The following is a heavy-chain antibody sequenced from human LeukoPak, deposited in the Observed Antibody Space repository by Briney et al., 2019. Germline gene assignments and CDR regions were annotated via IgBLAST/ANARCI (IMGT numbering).Heavy chain of an antibody. J-gene: IGHJ2*01. D-gene: IGHD2-21*02. Sequence: EASVKVSCKASGYTFTGYYMHWVRQAPGQGLEWMGWINPNSGGTNYAQKFQGRVTMTRDTSISTAYMELSRLRSDDTAVYYCARVRGSTSAQPNQVVTAKYWYFDLWGRGTLVTVSS. V-gene: IGHV1-2*02. CDR2: INPNSGGT. CDR3: ARVRGSTSAQPNQVVTAKYWYFDL. CDR1: GYTFTGYY.